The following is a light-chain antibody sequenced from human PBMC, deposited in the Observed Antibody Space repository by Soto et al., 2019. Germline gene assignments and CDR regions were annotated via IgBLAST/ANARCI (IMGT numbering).Light chain of an antibody. CDR2: TDY. J-gene: IGLJ3*02. CDR1: SSNIGTYT. Sequence: QSVLTQPPSASGTPGQRVTISCSGTSSNIGTYTVNWYQQLPGTAPKLLIYTDYQRPSGVPDRFSGSKSGTSASLAVNGLQSEDEADYYCAAWDDSLNGPLFGGGTQLTVL. V-gene: IGLV1-44*01. CDR3: AAWDDSLNGPL.